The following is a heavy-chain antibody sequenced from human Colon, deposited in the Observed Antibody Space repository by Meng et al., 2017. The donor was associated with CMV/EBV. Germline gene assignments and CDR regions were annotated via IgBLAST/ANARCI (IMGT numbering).Heavy chain of an antibody. CDR1: GFIFEDYA. CDR2: IDWDGGNA. CDR3: AKDLTAYYHTTGGADFSGMDV. V-gene: IGHV3-43D*03. J-gene: IGHJ6*02. Sequence: GGSLRLSCAASGFIFEDYAMHWVRQVPGKGLEWVPLIDWDGGNAYYADAVKGRFTISRDNSKDSLYLQMNSLRVEDTALYYCAKDLTAYYHTTGGADFSGMDVWGLGTTVTVSS. D-gene: IGHD3-9*01.